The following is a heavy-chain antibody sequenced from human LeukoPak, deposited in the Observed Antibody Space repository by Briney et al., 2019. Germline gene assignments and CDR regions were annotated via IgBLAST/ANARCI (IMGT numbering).Heavy chain of an antibody. CDR1: GITLSNYG. CDR3: AKEERVWGSYPGH. Sequence: TGGSLRLSCAVSGITLSNYGMSWVRQAPGKGLEWVAGISDSGSSTNYADSVKGRFTISRDNSKNTLFLQMNSLRAEDTAVYYCAKEERVWGSYPGHWGQGTRVTVSS. CDR2: ISDSGSST. J-gene: IGHJ4*02. D-gene: IGHD2-21*01. V-gene: IGHV3-23*01.